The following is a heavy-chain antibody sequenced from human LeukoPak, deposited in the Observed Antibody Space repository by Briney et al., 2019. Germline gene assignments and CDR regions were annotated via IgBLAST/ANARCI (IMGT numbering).Heavy chain of an antibody. CDR3: ARLAPIFGVVTPA. J-gene: IGHJ5*02. V-gene: IGHV4-39*07. Sequence: SETLSLTCTVSGGSISSSSYYWGWIRQPPGKGLEWIGSIYYSGSTYYNPSLKSRVTISVDTSKNQFSLKLSSVTAADTAVYYCARLAPIFGVVTPAWGQGTLVTVSS. CDR2: IYYSGST. D-gene: IGHD3-3*01. CDR1: GGSISSSSYY.